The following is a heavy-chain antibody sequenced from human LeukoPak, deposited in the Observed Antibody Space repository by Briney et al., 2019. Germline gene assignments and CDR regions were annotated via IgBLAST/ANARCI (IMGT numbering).Heavy chain of an antibody. J-gene: IGHJ4*02. Sequence: SETLSLTCTVSGGSISSSSYYWGWIRQPPGKGLEWIGSIYYSGSTYYNPSLKSPATLSADTSKNPFSLKLSSVTAADTAVYYCARDLEYYDYVWGSYRQGHFDYWGQGTLVTVSS. CDR1: GGSISSSSYY. V-gene: IGHV4-39*07. CDR2: IYYSGST. CDR3: ARDLEYYDYVWGSYRQGHFDY. D-gene: IGHD3-16*02.